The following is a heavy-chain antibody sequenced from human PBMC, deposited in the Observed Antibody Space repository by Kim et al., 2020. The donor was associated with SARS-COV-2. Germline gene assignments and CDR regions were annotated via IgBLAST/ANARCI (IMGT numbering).Heavy chain of an antibody. V-gene: IGHV4-59*08. CDR1: GGSISSYY. CDR3: ARSCGGDCYSGHDAFDI. Sequence: SETLSLTCTVSGGSISSYYWSWIRQPPGKGLEWIGYIYYSGSTNYNPSLKSRVTISVDTSKNQFSLKLSSVTAADTAVYYCARSCGGDCYSGHDAFDIWGQGTMVTVSS. D-gene: IGHD2-21*02. J-gene: IGHJ3*02. CDR2: IYYSGST.